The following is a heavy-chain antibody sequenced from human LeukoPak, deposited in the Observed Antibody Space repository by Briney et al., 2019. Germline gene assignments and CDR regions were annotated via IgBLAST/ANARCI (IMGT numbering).Heavy chain of an antibody. J-gene: IGHJ6*04. V-gene: IGHV1-69*05. D-gene: IGHD2-8*01. CDR3: ARDSSDIVLMDV. CDR2: IIPIFGTA. Sequence: GSSAKVSCKASGGTFSSYAISWVRQAPGQGLEWMGGIIPIFGTANYAQKFQGRVTITTDESTSTAYMELSSLRSEDTAVYYCARDSSDIVLMDVWGKGTTVTVSS. CDR1: GGTFSSYA.